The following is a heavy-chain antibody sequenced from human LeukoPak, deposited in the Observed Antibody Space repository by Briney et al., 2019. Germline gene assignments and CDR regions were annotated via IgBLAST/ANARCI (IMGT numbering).Heavy chain of an antibody. CDR1: GYRFTDFY. CDR2: INTHNGGT. D-gene: IGHD3-10*01. Sequence: GASVKVSCKPSGYRFTDFYIHWVRQAPGQGLGYMGRINTHNGGTVYVKKFQGRLSMTTDTSIGAAYMELQSLRSDDTAVYYCARDHDYEGLKGNYWGRGTMVTVTS. J-gene: IGHJ1*01. V-gene: IGHV1-2*06. CDR3: ARDHDYEGLKGNY.